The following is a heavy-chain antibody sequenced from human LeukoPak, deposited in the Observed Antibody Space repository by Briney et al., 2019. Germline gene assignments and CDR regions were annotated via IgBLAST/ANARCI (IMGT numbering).Heavy chain of an antibody. CDR2: INHSGST. D-gene: IGHD6-13*01. J-gene: IGHJ5*02. Sequence: KPSETLSLTCAVYGGSFSGYYWSWICQPPGKGLEWIGEINHSGSTNYNPSLKSRVTISVDTSKNQFSLKLSSVTAADTAVYYCARAYSIAAAGINWFDPWGHGTLVTVSS. CDR1: GGSFSGYY. V-gene: IGHV4-34*01. CDR3: ARAYSIAAAGINWFDP.